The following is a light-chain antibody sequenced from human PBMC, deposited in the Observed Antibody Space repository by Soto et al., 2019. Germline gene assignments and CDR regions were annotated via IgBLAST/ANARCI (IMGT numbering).Light chain of an antibody. V-gene: IGKV4-1*01. CDR3: QQYYSTPYT. CDR2: WAS. J-gene: IGKJ2*01. Sequence: DIVMTQSPDSLAVSLGERATINCKSSQRVLYNSNNKNYLAWYQQKSGQPPMLLLYWASTRESGVPDRFSGSGSGTDFTLTISSLQAEDVAVYYCQQYYSTPYTFGQGTKLEIK. CDR1: QRVLYNSNNKNY.